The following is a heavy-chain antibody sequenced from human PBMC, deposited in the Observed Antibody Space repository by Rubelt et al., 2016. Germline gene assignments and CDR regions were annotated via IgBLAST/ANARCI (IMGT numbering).Heavy chain of an antibody. CDR2: SRAYNGNT. Sequence: QLVQSGPEEKKPGTSVKVSCKASGYTFTSYGIRWVRQAPGQGQEWMGWSRAYNGNTNYAQKLQGRVTMTTDTSTSTAYMELRSLRSDDTAVYYCARVRFGDSWFDPWGQGTLVTASS. J-gene: IGHJ5*02. CDR3: ARVRFGDSWFDP. V-gene: IGHV1-18*01. CDR1: GYTFTSYG. D-gene: IGHD3-10*01.